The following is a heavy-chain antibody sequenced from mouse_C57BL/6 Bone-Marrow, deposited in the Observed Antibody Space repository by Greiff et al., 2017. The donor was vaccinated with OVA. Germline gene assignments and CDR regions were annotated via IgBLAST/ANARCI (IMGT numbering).Heavy chain of an antibody. D-gene: IGHD2-4*01. CDR3: ARKGGGDDYDFDD. CDR2: INPSNGGT. V-gene: IGHV1-53*01. J-gene: IGHJ2*01. CDR1: GYTFTSYW. Sequence: QVQLQQPGTELVKPGASVKLSCKASGYTFTSYWMHWVKQRPGQGLEWIGNINPSNGGTNSNEKFKSKATLTVDKSSSTAYMQLSSLTSEDSAVYYCARKGGGDDYDFDDWGQGTTLTVSS.